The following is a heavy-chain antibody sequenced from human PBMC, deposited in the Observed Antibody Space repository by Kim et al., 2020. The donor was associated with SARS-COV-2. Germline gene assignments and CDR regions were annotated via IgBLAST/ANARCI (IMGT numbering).Heavy chain of an antibody. V-gene: IGHV4-61*06. CDR3: ATSLAAAGLFDY. J-gene: IGHJ4*02. D-gene: IGHD6-13*01. Sequence: NHTPTLKSRVTISVDPSKNQFSLKLRSVTAADTAVYYCATSLAAAGLFDYWGQGTLVTVSS.